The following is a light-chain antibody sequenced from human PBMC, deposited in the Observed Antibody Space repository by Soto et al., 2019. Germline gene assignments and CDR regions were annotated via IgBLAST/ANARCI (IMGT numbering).Light chain of an antibody. CDR3: QQYNSWPPT. CDR2: GAS. Sequence: EIVLTQSPGTLSLSPGERATLSCRASQSVSSSYLAWYQQKPGQAPRLLIYGASSRATGIPGRFSGSGSGTELTLTISSLQSDDFAVYHCQQYNSWPPTFGHGTRLEIK. J-gene: IGKJ5*01. V-gene: IGKV3-20*01. CDR1: QSVSSSY.